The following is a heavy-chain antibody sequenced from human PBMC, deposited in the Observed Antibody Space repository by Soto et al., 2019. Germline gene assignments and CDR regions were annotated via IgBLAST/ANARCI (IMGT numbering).Heavy chain of an antibody. D-gene: IGHD4-17*01. V-gene: IGHV5-51*01. J-gene: IGHJ4*02. CDR3: ARPANTVADHFDL. Sequence: GASLKIPFQVSGYTFTIYWIGWVRQLPGKGLEWMGIIYPSDSDTRYSPSLQGQVTISADQSINTAYLQWDSLKASDTAIYYCARPANTVADHFDLWGQGTPVTVSS. CDR1: GYTFTIYW. CDR2: IYPSDSDT.